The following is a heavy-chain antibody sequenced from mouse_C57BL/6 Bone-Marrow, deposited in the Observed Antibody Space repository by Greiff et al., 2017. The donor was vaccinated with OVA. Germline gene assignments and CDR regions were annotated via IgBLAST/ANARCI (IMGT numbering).Heavy chain of an antibody. CDR2: IDPNSGGT. D-gene: IGHD2-4*01. CDR3: ASPASYDYDDAMDY. J-gene: IGHJ4*01. CDR1: GYTFTSYW. V-gene: IGHV1-72*01. Sequence: QVQLQQPGAELVKPGASVKLSCKASGYTFTSYWMHWVKQRPGRGLEWIGRIDPNSGGTKYNEKFKSKATLTVDKPSSTAYMQLSSLTSEDSAVYDCASPASYDYDDAMDYWGQGTSVTVSS.